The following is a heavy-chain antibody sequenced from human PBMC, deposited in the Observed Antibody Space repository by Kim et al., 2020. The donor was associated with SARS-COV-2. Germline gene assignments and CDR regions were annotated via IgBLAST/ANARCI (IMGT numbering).Heavy chain of an antibody. Sequence: GGSLRLSCAASGFTFSSYGMHWVRQAPGKGLEYVSGITSNGGSTYYANSVKGRFTISRDNSKNTLYLQTGSLRTKDMAVYYCARGNGDRNGRWFDSWGQGTLVTVSS. CDR3: ARGNGDRNGRWFDS. CDR1: GFTFSSYG. CDR2: ITSNGGST. V-gene: IGHV3-64*01. D-gene: IGHD4-17*01. J-gene: IGHJ5*01.